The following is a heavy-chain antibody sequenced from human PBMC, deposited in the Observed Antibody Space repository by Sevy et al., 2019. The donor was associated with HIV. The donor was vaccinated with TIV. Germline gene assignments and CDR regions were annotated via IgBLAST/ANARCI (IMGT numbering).Heavy chain of an antibody. CDR2: ISSTSSYI. V-gene: IGHV3-21*01. Sequence: GGSLRLSCAASGFTFSTYGMNWVRQAPGKGLEWVSSISSTSSYIDYPYSVKGRFTISRDNAKNSLYLQMNNLRAEDTALYYCARDYNSGWRKFNLFDPWGQGTLVTVSS. CDR3: ARDYNSGWRKFNLFDP. D-gene: IGHD6-19*01. J-gene: IGHJ5*02. CDR1: GFTFSTYG.